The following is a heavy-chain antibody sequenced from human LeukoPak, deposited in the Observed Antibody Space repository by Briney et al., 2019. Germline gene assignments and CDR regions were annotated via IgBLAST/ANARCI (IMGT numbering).Heavy chain of an antibody. CDR3: AKGLGYCSSTSCPHFDY. CDR1: GGSFRGYY. J-gene: IGHJ4*02. D-gene: IGHD2-2*01. V-gene: IGHV4-34*01. Sequence: PSETLSLTCADHGGSFRGYYWSWIRRPPGKRQEWIGEINHSGSTNYNSSLKSRVAISVDTSKNQFSLKLSSVTAVDTAVYYCAKGLGYCSSTSCPHFDYWGQGTLVTVSS. CDR2: INHSGST.